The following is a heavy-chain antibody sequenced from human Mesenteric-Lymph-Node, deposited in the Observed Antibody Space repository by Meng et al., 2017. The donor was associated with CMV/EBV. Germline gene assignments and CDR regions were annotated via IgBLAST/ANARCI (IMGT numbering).Heavy chain of an antibody. J-gene: IGHJ2*01. V-gene: IGHV1-2*02. CDR3: ARYWGVNGYFDL. CDR1: GGTFSSYA. CDR2: INPNNDDT. D-gene: IGHD7-27*01. Sequence: ASVKVSCKASGGTFSSYAISWVRQAPGQGLEWMGGINPNNDDTKYAQKFQGRVTMTRDTSSSTAYMELSRLRSDDTAVYYCARYWGVNGYFDLWGRGTLVTVSS.